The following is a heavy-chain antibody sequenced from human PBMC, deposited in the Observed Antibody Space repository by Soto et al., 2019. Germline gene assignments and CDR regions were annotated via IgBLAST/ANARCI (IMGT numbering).Heavy chain of an antibody. V-gene: IGHV1-18*01. CDR2: ISAYNGNT. D-gene: IGHD3-3*01. Sequence: ASVKVSCKASGYTFTSYGISWVRQAPGQGLEWMGWISAYNGNTNYAQKLQGRVTMTTDTSTSTAYMELRSLRSDDTAVYYCARRGYDFWSGYLYYFDYWGREPWSPSPQ. CDR3: ARRGYDFWSGYLYYFDY. CDR1: GYTFTSYG. J-gene: IGHJ4*02.